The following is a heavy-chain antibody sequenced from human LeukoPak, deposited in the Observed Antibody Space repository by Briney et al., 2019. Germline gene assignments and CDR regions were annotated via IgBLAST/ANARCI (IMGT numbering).Heavy chain of an antibody. CDR2: TRKKTNSYTT. CDR1: GFTFSDHY. D-gene: IGHD1-1*01. Sequence: GGSLRLSCAASGFTFSDHYMDWVRQAPGKGLEWVGRTRKKTNSYTTEYAASVKGRFTISRDNSENTLYLQINSLRVEDTAVYYCAKDTPTTGYHLDSWGQGTLVTVSS. J-gene: IGHJ4*02. V-gene: IGHV3-72*01. CDR3: AKDTPTTGYHLDS.